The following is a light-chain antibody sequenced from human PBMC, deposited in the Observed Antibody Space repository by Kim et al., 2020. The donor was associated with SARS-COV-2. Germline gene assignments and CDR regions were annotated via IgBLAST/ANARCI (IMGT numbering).Light chain of an antibody. CDR2: AVT. V-gene: IGLV2-14*03. Sequence: QSVLTQPASVSGSPGQSITISCTGTSTDIGGYDYVSWYQQHPGKAPKLIIYAVTQRPSGVSNHFSASKFANTASLTISGLRAEDEADYYCSSYSSANFAVFGGGTQLTVL. J-gene: IGLJ2*01. CDR3: SSYSSANFAV. CDR1: STDIGGYDY.